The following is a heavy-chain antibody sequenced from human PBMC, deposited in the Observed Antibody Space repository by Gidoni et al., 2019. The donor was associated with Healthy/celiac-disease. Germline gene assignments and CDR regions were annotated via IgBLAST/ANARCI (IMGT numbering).Heavy chain of an antibody. J-gene: IGHJ5*02. Sequence: QVQLVQSGAEVKKPGSSVKVSCKASGCTFSSYAITWVRQAPGQGLGWMGGIIPIFGTANYAQKFQGRVTITADKSTSTAYMELSSLRSEDTAVYYCARAGYWGMELQNWFDPWGQGTLVTVSS. V-gene: IGHV1-69*06. CDR2: IIPIFGTA. CDR1: GCTFSSYA. CDR3: ARAGYWGMELQNWFDP. D-gene: IGHD1-7*01.